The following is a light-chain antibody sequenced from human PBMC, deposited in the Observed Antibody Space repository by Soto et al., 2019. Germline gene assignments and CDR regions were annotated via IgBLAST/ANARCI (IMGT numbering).Light chain of an antibody. CDR2: KVS. Sequence: DVVVTQSPLSLSVTLGQPASISCRCSQSLVYSDGRTYLTWFHQRPGQSPRRLIYKVSNLDSGDPDRFSGSGSGTDFTLKISRVEAEDVGLYYCMQGTHVPFIFGQGTRLEIK. CDR1: QSLVYSDGRTY. CDR3: MQGTHVPFI. J-gene: IGKJ5*01. V-gene: IGKV2D-30*01.